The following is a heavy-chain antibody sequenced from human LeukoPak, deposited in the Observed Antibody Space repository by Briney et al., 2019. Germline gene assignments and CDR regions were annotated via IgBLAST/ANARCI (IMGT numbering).Heavy chain of an antibody. V-gene: IGHV3-74*01. D-gene: IGHD5-18*01. Sequence: GGSLRLSCAASGFTFSSYWMHWVRQAPGKGLVWVSRINSDGSSTSYADSVKGRFTISRDNAKNTLYLQMNSLRAEDTAVYYCARSGSGYSYGPFDYWGQGTPVTVSS. CDR2: INSDGSST. CDR3: ARSGSGYSYGPFDY. CDR1: GFTFSSYW. J-gene: IGHJ4*02.